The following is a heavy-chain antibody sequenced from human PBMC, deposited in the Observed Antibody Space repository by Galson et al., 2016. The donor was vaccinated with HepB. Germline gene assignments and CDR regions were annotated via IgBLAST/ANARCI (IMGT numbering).Heavy chain of an antibody. J-gene: IGHJ4*02. Sequence: SVKVSSKVFEYALTDLSMHWVRQAPGKGLKWMGGFDPEDGERIYAQNLQGRVTMTEDTSTDTAYMELTSLRSEDTDVYYCASHTRGQYGSGRHELDYWGQGTLVAVSS. CDR2: FDPEDGER. CDR1: EYALTDLS. CDR3: ASHTRGQYGSGRHELDY. V-gene: IGHV1-24*01. D-gene: IGHD3-10*01.